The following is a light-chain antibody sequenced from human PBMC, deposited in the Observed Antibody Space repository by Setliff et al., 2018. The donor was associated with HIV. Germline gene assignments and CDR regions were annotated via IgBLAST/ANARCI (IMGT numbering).Light chain of an antibody. Sequence: SALTQPRSVSGSPGQSVTISCTGTSSDVGGYNYVSWYQQHPGKAPKLMIYDVNKRPSGVPDRFSGSKSGKMASLTISGLQAEDEADYYCCSYAGSSYVFGTGTKVT. CDR2: DVN. CDR1: SSDVGGYNY. CDR3: CSYAGSSYV. J-gene: IGLJ1*01. V-gene: IGLV2-11*01.